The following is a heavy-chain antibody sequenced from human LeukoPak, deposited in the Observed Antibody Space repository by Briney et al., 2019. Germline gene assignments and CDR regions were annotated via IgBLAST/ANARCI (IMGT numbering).Heavy chain of an antibody. Sequence: ASVKVSCKASGYTFTGYYIHWVRQAPGQGLEWMGWISPSNGGTNYAQKFQGWVTMTRDTSISTAYMELSRLRSDDTAVYYCARGYYYDSSGYYQLDYWGQGTLVTVSS. J-gene: IGHJ4*02. D-gene: IGHD3-22*01. CDR1: GYTFTGYY. V-gene: IGHV1-2*04. CDR2: ISPSNGGT. CDR3: ARGYYYDSSGYYQLDY.